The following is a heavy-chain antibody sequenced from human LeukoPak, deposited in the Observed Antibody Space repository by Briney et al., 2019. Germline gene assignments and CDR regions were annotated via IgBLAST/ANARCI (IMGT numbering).Heavy chain of an antibody. D-gene: IGHD2-2*01. J-gene: IGHJ6*02. Sequence: GASVKVSCKAPGYTFTGYYMHWVRQAPGQGLEWMGRINPNSGGTNYAQKFQGRVTMTRDTSISTAYMELSRLRSDDTAVYYCAREDIVVVPDYYYGMDVWGQGTTVTVSS. CDR1: GYTFTGYY. V-gene: IGHV1-2*06. CDR3: AREDIVVVPDYYYGMDV. CDR2: INPNSGGT.